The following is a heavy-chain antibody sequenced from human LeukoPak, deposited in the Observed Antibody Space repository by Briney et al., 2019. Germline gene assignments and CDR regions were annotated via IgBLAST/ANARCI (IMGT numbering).Heavy chain of an antibody. CDR1: GFTFSSYS. V-gene: IGHV3-48*01. D-gene: IGHD3-3*01. CDR2: ISSSSSTI. J-gene: IGHJ5*02. CDR3: ARDPMYYDFWSGYYTSFLFDP. Sequence: YPGGSLRLSCAASGFTFSSYSMNWVRQAPGKGLEWVSYISSSSSTIYYADSVKGRFTTSRDNAKNSLYLQMNSLRAEDTAVYYCARDPMYYDFWSGYYTSFLFDPWGQGTLVTVSS.